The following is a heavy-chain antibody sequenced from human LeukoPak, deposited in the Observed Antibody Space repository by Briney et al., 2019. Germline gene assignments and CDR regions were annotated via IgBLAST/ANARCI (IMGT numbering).Heavy chain of an antibody. CDR2: ITSSGRYI. D-gene: IGHD2-15*01. J-gene: IGHJ5*02. Sequence: PGGSLRLSCAASGFTFSSYSMNWVRQAPGKGLEWVSSITSSGRYIYYADSVKGRFTISRDNSGNSLYLQMDSLTAEDTAVYYCARGRAVVAASDSWFDPWGQGTLVTVSS. CDR1: GFTFSSYS. CDR3: ARGRAVVAASDSWFDP. V-gene: IGHV3-21*01.